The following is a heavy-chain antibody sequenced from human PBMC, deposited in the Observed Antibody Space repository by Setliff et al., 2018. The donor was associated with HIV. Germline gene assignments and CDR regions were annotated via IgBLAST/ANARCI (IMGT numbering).Heavy chain of an antibody. J-gene: IGHJ4*02. CDR1: GFTFSNYG. CDR3: ARGSNQGSGTEVDY. V-gene: IGHV3-33*01. Sequence: PGGSLRLSCSASGFTFSNYGMHWVRQAPGKGLEWVAVIWYDGSNKFYADFVKGRFTISRDNSKDTLFLQMNTLRAEDTAVYYCARGSNQGSGTEVDYWGQGTQVTVSS. CDR2: IWYDGSNK. D-gene: IGHD3-10*01.